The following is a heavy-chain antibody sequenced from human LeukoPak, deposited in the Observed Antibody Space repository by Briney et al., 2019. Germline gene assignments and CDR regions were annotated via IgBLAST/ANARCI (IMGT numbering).Heavy chain of an antibody. CDR3: ATWVYGSGSYSDYFDY. V-gene: IGHV4-4*02. CDR2: IYHSGST. Sequence: SGTLSLTCAVSGGSISSSNWWSWVRQPPGKGLEWIGEIYHSGSTNYNPSLKSRVTISVDTSKNQFSLKLSSVTAADTAVYYCATWVYGSGSYSDYFDYWGQGTLVTVSS. D-gene: IGHD3-10*01. CDR1: GGSISSSNW. J-gene: IGHJ4*02.